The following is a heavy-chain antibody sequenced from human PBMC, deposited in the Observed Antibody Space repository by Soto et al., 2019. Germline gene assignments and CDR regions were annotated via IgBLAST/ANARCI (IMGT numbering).Heavy chain of an antibody. CDR1: GFTFSSYA. D-gene: IGHD3-22*01. CDR2: ISGSGGST. J-gene: IGHJ4*02. Sequence: GGSLRLSCAASGFTFSSYAMSRVRQAPGKGLEWVSAISGSGGSTYYADSVKGRFTISRDNSKNTLYLQMNSLRAEDTAVYYCAKGVYYDSSGFNYPFDYWGQGTLVTVSS. CDR3: AKGVYYDSSGFNYPFDY. V-gene: IGHV3-23*01.